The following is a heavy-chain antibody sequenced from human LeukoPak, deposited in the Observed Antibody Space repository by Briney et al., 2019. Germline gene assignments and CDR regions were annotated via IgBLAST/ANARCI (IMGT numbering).Heavy chain of an antibody. CDR1: GGSITTIPYN. Sequence: SETLSLTCTVSGGSITTIPYNWGWIRQPPGKGLEWIGTISYVGTTYYEPSLKSRVTMSIDTSKNQFSLNLNSATAADTAVYYCERHPTGYPNWFDSWGQGTLVIVSS. J-gene: IGHJ5*01. CDR2: ISYVGTT. V-gene: IGHV4-39*01. CDR3: ERHPTGYPNWFDS. D-gene: IGHD3-9*01.